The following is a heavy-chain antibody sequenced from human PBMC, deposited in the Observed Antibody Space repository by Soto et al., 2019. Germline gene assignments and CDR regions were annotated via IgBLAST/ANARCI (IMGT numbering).Heavy chain of an antibody. J-gene: IGHJ6*02. CDR1: GVSVSNENYY. D-gene: IGHD5-12*01. CDR2: IYYSGST. CDR3: ARLSRLLTVATYYYHSMDV. V-gene: IGHV4-61*01. Sequence: PSETLSLTCTVSGVSVSNENYYWSWIRQPPGKGLEWIGYIYYSGSTNYNPSLRSRVTFSVDTSKNQVSLRLDSVTSADTAVYYCARLSRLLTVATYYYHSMDVWGQGTTVTVSS.